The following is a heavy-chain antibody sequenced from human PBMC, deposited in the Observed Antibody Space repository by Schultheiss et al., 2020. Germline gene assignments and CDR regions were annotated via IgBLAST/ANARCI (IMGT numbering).Heavy chain of an antibody. CDR1: GGSISSYY. J-gene: IGHJ4*02. CDR3: ARISRPVKVIDY. V-gene: IGHV4-34*01. CDR2: INHSGST. Sequence: SATLSLTCTVSGGSISSYYWSWIRQPPGKGLEWIGEINHSGSTNYNPSLKSRVTISVDTSKNQFSLKLSSVTAADTAVYYCARISRPVKVIDYWGQGTLVTVSS. D-gene: IGHD3-3*02.